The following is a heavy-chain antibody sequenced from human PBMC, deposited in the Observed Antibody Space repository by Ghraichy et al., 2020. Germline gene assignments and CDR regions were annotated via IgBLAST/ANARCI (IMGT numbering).Heavy chain of an antibody. D-gene: IGHD3-3*01. CDR1: GFTFSSYA. V-gene: IGHV3-23*01. CDR2: ISGSGGST. Sequence: GGSLRLSCAASGFTFSSYAMSWVRQAPGKGLEWVSAISGSGGSTYYADSVKGRFTISRDNSKNTLYLQMNSLRAEDTAVYYCAKAQEPFWSGYSLYYYYGMDVWGQGTTVTVSS. CDR3: AKAQEPFWSGYSLYYYYGMDV. J-gene: IGHJ6*02.